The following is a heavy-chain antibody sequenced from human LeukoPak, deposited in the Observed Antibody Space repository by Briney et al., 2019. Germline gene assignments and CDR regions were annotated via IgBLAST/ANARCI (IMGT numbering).Heavy chain of an antibody. CDR3: ARHSPYSGSYFRFDY. D-gene: IGHD1-26*01. V-gene: IGHV4-39*01. J-gene: IGHJ4*02. CDR1: GGSTCSSSYY. Sequence: SETLSLTCTVSGGSTCSSSYYWGWIRHPPGKGLEWIGCMYYSGSTYYNPSRKSRVTISVDTAKNQFSLKLSSVTAADTAVYYCARHSPYSGSYFRFDYWGQGTLVTVSS. CDR2: MYYSGST.